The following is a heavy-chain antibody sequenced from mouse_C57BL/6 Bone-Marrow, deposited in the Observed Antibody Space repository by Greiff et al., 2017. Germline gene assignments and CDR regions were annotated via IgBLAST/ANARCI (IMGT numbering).Heavy chain of an antibody. CDR3: TTYDYDRDAMDY. CDR1: GFNIKDDY. CDR2: IDPENGDT. J-gene: IGHJ4*01. Sequence: VQLKQSGAELVRPGASVKLSCTASGFNIKDDYMHWVKQRPEQGLEWIGWIDPENGDTEYASKFQGKATITADTSSNTAYLQLSSLTSEDTAVYYCTTYDYDRDAMDYWGQGTSVTVSS. D-gene: IGHD2-4*01. V-gene: IGHV14-4*01.